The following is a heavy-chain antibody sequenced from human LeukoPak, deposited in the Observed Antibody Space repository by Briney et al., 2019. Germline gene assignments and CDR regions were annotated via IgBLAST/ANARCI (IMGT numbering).Heavy chain of an antibody. Sequence: GGSPRLSCAASGFKFINYAVSWARQAPGKGLEWVSARGSAGGDYYADSVKGRFTISRDNSATTFYLQMNNLRAEDTARYFCASRTWVGGGQYAFDVWGQGTMVTVSS. V-gene: IGHV3-23*01. CDR1: GFKFINYA. J-gene: IGHJ3*01. CDR2: RGSAGGD. D-gene: IGHD1-1*01. CDR3: ASRTWVGGGQYAFDV.